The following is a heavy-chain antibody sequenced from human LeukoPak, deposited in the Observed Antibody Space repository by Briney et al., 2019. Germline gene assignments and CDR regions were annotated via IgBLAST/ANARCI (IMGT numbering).Heavy chain of an antibody. D-gene: IGHD3-10*01. J-gene: IGHJ6*02. Sequence: KSGGSLRLSCAASGFTFSDYYMSWIRQAPGKGLEWVSYISSSSSYTNYADSVKGRFTISRDNAKNSLYLQMNSLRAEDTAVYYCAREFDYGSGSYYKGVAVRSYGMDVWGQGTTVTVSS. V-gene: IGHV3-11*06. CDR2: ISSSSSYT. CDR3: AREFDYGSGSYYKGVAVRSYGMDV. CDR1: GFTFSDYY.